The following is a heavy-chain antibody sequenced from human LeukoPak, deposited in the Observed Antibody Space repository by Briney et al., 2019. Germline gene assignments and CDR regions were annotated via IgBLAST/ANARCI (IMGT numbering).Heavy chain of an antibody. J-gene: IGHJ5*02. Sequence: SETLSLTCAVYGGSFSNYYWSWIRQPPGKGLEWIGEINHSGSTNYNPSLKSRVTISVDTSKNQFSLKLSSVTAADTAVYYCARVGPRNYRDWFDPWGQGTLVTVSS. CDR2: INHSGST. V-gene: IGHV4-34*01. CDR1: GGSFSNYY. D-gene: IGHD5-24*01. CDR3: ARVGPRNYRDWFDP.